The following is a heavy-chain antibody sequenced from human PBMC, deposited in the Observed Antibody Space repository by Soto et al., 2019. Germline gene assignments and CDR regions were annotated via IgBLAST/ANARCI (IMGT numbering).Heavy chain of an antibody. D-gene: IGHD3-22*01. Sequence: QVQLVQSGAEVKKPGSSVKVSCKASGGTFSSYAISWVRQAPGQGLEWMGGIIPIFDTADYAQKFQGRVTNTADASTNTAYMELSSMRSEDTAVYYCAGHSSGVPGYYYGMDVWGQGTTVTVSS. V-gene: IGHV1-69*12. CDR1: GGTFSSYA. CDR2: IIPIFDTA. CDR3: AGHSSGVPGYYYGMDV. J-gene: IGHJ6*02.